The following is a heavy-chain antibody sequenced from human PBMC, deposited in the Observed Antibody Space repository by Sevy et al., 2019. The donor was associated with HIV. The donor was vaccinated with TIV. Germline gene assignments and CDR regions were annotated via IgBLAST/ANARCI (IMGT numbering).Heavy chain of an antibody. J-gene: IGHJ6*02. D-gene: IGHD3-3*01. CDR3: ARGSGDTTFGVVIPYYYYYGMDV. CDR2: ISDYNGNT. Sequence: ASVKVSCKASGYTFTSYGISWVRQAPGQGLEWMGWISDYNGNTNYTQKLQGRVTMTTDTSTSTAYMELRSLRSDDTAVYYCARGSGDTTFGVVIPYYYYYGMDVWCQGTTVTVSS. CDR1: GYTFTSYG. V-gene: IGHV1-18*01.